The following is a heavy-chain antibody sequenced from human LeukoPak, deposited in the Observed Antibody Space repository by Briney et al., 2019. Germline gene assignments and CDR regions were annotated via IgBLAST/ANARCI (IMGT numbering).Heavy chain of an antibody. CDR2: IYYSGST. J-gene: IGHJ4*02. CDR3: ARGGFLGYCSSTSCPYYFDY. D-gene: IGHD2-2*01. V-gene: IGHV4-59*01. Sequence: SETLSLTCTVSGGSLSSYYWSWIRQPPGKGLEWIGYIYYSGSTNYNPPLKSRVTISVDTSKNQFSLKLSSVTAADTAVYYCARGGFLGYCSSTSCPYYFDYWGQGTLVTVSS. CDR1: GGSLSSYY.